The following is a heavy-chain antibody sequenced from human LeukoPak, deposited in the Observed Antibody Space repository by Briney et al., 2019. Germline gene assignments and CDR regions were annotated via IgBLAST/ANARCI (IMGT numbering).Heavy chain of an antibody. D-gene: IGHD5-18*01. Sequence: PGGSLRLSCAASGFTFDDYAMHWVRQAPGKGLEWVSLISRDGGSTFYADSLKGRFTISSDNSKNSLYLQMNNLRTEDTALYYCARVEDTAMIGALDIWGQGTMVTVSS. CDR2: ISRDGGST. J-gene: IGHJ3*02. V-gene: IGHV3-43*02. CDR3: ARVEDTAMIGALDI. CDR1: GFTFDDYA.